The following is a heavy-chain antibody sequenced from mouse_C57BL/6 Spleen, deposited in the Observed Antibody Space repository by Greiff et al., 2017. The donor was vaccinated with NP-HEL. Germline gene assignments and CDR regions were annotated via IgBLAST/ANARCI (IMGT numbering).Heavy chain of an antibody. CDR3: TRWGSLAWFAY. J-gene: IGHJ3*01. Sequence: VQLQQSGAELVRPGASVTLSCKASGYTFTDYEMHWVKQTPVHGLEWIGAIDPETGGTAYNQKFKGKAILTADKSSSTAYMELRSLTSEDSAVYYGTRWGSLAWFAYWGQGTLVTVSA. CDR2: IDPETGGT. D-gene: IGHD1-1*02. V-gene: IGHV1-15*01. CDR1: GYTFTDYE.